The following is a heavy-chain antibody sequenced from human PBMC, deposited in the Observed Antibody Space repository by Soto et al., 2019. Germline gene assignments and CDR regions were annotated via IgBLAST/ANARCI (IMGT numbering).Heavy chain of an antibody. V-gene: IGHV3-30*18. Sequence: GGSLRLSCAASGFTFSSYGMHWVRQAPGKGLEWVAVISYDGSNKYYADSVKGRFTISRDNSKNTLYLQMNSLRAEDTAVYYCAKGDYEVAAAGRLGMDVWGQGTTVTVSS. CDR2: ISYDGSNK. D-gene: IGHD6-13*01. J-gene: IGHJ6*02. CDR1: GFTFSSYG. CDR3: AKGDYEVAAAGRLGMDV.